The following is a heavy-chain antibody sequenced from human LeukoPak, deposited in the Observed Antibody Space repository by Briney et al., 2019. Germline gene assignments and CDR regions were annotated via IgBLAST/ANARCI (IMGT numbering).Heavy chain of an antibody. V-gene: IGHV3-23*01. Sequence: HPGGSLRLSCAASGFTFSSYAMSWVRQAPGKGLEWVSAISGSGGSTYYADSVKGRFTISRDNSKNTLYLQMNSLRAEDTAVYYCAGSQPEAMSPYNWFDPWGQGTLVTVSS. CDR3: AGSQPEAMSPYNWFDP. D-gene: IGHD5-18*01. CDR1: GFTFSSYA. CDR2: ISGSGGST. J-gene: IGHJ5*02.